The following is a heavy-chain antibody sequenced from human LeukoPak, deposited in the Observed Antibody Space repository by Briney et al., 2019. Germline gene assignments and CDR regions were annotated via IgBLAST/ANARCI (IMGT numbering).Heavy chain of an antibody. D-gene: IGHD3-22*01. V-gene: IGHV4-34*01. CDR1: GGSFSGYY. CDR3: ARAHYETASPAGGL. CDR2: INHSGST. Sequence: SETLSLTCALYGGSFSGYYWSWIRQTPGKGLEWIGEINHSGSTNHNPSLKSRVTISIDTSKNQFSLKLSSVTAADTAVYYCARAHYETASPAGGLWGQGTLVTVSS. J-gene: IGHJ4*02.